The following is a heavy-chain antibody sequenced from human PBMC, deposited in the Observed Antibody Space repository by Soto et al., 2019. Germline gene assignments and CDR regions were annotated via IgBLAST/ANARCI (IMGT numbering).Heavy chain of an antibody. CDR2: IYHSGIT. J-gene: IGHJ4*02. CDR1: GGSISSSYW. V-gene: IGHV4-4*02. Sequence: SETLSLTCAVSGGSISSSYWWTWVRQAPGKGLQWIGEIYHSGITNYNPSLRSRVSMSVDKSNNEFSLSLTSVTAADTAVYYCARARGGYFDYWGQGTLVTVSS. CDR3: ARARGGYFDY.